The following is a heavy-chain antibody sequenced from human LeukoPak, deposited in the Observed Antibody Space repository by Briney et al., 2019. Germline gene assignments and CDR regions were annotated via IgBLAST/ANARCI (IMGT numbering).Heavy chain of an antibody. CDR1: GGSISSSSYY. V-gene: IGHV4-39*01. J-gene: IGHJ4*02. CDR3: ARRSGITIFGVVTHYFDY. D-gene: IGHD3-3*01. Sequence: SETLSLTCTVSGGSISSSSYYWGWIRQPPGKGLAWLGSIYYSGSIYYIPSLKSPVTISVDTSKNQFSLKLSSVTAADTAVYYCARRSGITIFGVVTHYFDYWGQGTLVTVSS. CDR2: IYYSGSI.